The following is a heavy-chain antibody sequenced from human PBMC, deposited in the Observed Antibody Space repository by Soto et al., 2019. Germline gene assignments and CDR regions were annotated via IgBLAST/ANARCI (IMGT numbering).Heavy chain of an antibody. Sequence: GSLRLSCAASGFTFSRFSMHWVRQAPGKGLAWVAVISYDGSNTHYAESVKGRFNISRDDSKNTVYLQMNNLRGEDSAVYYCARDHGMFLSYYYYGMDVWGQGTTVTSP. V-gene: IGHV3-30-3*01. CDR1: GFTFSRFS. J-gene: IGHJ6*02. CDR2: ISYDGSNT. D-gene: IGHD3-10*02. CDR3: ARDHGMFLSYYYYGMDV.